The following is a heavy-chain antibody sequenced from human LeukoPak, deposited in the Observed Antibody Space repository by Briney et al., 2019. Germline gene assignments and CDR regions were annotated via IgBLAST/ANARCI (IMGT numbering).Heavy chain of an antibody. CDR2: LSGSGGGT. CDR1: GITLSNYG. Sequence: GGSLRLSCAVSGITLSNYGMSWVRQAPGKGLEWVAGLSGSGGGTNYADSVQGRFTISRDNPKNTLYLQMNSLRAEDTAVYYCARVNGDTVYGMDVWGQGTTVTVSS. J-gene: IGHJ6*02. V-gene: IGHV3-23*01. CDR3: ARVNGDTVYGMDV. D-gene: IGHD2-8*01.